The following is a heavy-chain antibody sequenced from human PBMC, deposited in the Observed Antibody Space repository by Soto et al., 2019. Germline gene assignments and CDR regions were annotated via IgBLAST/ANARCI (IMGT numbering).Heavy chain of an antibody. Sequence: QVQLQESGPGLVKPSGTLSLTCAVSGYSVSSPYYWCWVRQPPGKGLEWIGEVFHTGTTSYNPSLRSRATISMDKSNNQFSLDLSSVTAPDTAVYYCARSAGWYAVHSWGPGTLVIVSS. V-gene: IGHV4-4*02. D-gene: IGHD6-19*01. CDR2: VFHTGTT. J-gene: IGHJ4*02. CDR3: ARSAGWYAVHS. CDR1: GYSVSSPYY.